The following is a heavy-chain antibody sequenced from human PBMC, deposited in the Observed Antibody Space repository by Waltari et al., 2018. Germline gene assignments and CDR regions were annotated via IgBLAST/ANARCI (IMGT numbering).Heavy chain of an antibody. CDR1: GDPMSGNNC. D-gene: IGHD2-15*01. J-gene: IGHJ5*02. V-gene: IGHV4-4*02. CDR3: ARDRGRGLYLDT. Sequence: QLQLQESGPGLVEPSGTLSLPCAVSGDPMSGNNCWRWVRQSPQKGMEWIGQVHHSWKINYNPSFASRVTISGDTSNNQFSLMVTSATAADTAVYYCARDRGRGLYLDTWGPGILVTVSP. CDR2: VHHSWKI.